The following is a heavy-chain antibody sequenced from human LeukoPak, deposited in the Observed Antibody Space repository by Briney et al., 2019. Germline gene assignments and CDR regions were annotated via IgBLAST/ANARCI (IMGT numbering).Heavy chain of an antibody. CDR3: AREYVLAVAGTNYYHGMDV. D-gene: IGHD6-19*01. CDR2: LGTAGDT. CDR1: GFILSNYD. V-gene: IGHV3-13*04. J-gene: IGHJ6*02. Sequence: GGSLRLFCAASGFILSNYDMHWVRQRPGKGLECVSTLGTAGDTYYADSVEGRFTISRDSARNSLFLQMNTLRGGDTAHYYCAREYVLAVAGTNYYHGMDVWGQGTAVTVYS.